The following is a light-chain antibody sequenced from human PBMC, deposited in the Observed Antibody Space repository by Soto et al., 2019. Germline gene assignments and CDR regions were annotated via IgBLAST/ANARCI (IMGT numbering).Light chain of an antibody. CDR1: QSVSSSY. CDR2: SAS. Sequence: EIVMTQSPATLSVSPGERVTLSCRASQSVSSSYLAWYQQKPGQAPRLLIYSASSRATGIPGRFSGSGSGTDFTLTINRLEPEDFAVYYCQQYGSSPFTFGGGTKVDIK. V-gene: IGKV3-20*01. J-gene: IGKJ4*01. CDR3: QQYGSSPFT.